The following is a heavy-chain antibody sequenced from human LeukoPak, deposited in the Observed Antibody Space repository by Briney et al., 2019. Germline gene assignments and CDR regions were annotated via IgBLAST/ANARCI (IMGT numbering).Heavy chain of an antibody. CDR2: ISWNSGSI. D-gene: IGHD6-13*01. V-gene: IGHV3-9*01. CDR1: GFTFDDHA. Sequence: GGSLRLSCAASGFTFDDHAMHWVRQAPGKGLEWVSGISWNSGSIHYADSVKGRFTISRDNAKNFLYLQMNSLRPEDTALYCCAKDLAAAGPEGAFDIWGQGTKVTVSS. J-gene: IGHJ3*02. CDR3: AKDLAAAGPEGAFDI.